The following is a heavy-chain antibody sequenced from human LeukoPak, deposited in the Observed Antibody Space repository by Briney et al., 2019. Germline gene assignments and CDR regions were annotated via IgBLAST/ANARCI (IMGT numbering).Heavy chain of an antibody. D-gene: IGHD4-17*01. CDR2: ISSSSSYI. CDR1: GFTFSSYS. J-gene: IGHJ6*02. CDR3: ARVIDRSGTTVPKWWTTDYYYYGMDV. V-gene: IGHV3-21*01. Sequence: GGSLRLSCAASGFTFSSYSMNWVRQAPGKGLEWVSSISSSSSYIYYADSVKGRFTISRDNAKNSLYLQMNSLRAEDTAVYYCARVIDRSGTTVPKWWTTDYYYYGMDVWGQGTTVTVSS.